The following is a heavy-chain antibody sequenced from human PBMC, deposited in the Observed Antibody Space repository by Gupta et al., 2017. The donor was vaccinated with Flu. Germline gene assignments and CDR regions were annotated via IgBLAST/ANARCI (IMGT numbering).Heavy chain of an antibody. CDR1: GFTFSSYG. V-gene: IGHV3-33*06. CDR3: AKSVYCAGGNCYSPAGH. J-gene: IGHJ4*02. CDR2: IWYDENYK. Sequence: QVKLVESGGAVVQPGGSPRLSCSTSGFTFSSYGMTWVRQAPGKGLGWVAVIWYDENYKYYADSFKGRFTISRDNSQDTVYLQMNSLRAEDTALYYCAKSVYCAGGNCYSPAGHWGQGTQVTVSS. D-gene: IGHD2-8*02.